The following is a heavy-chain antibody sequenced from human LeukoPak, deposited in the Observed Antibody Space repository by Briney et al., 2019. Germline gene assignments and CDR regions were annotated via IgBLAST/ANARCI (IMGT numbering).Heavy chain of an antibody. D-gene: IGHD3-9*01. J-gene: IGHJ3*02. CDR3: ARLGQTVTGFYSLDI. CDR1: GASISGNY. V-gene: IGHV4-59*12. Sequence: SETLSLTCSVSGASISGNYWSWIRQPPGKGLEFIGYMFHSGSTNYNPSLKNRVITSLDASKNQFSLKLFSVTAADTAVYYCARLGQTVTGFYSLDIWGQGTMVTVSS. CDR2: MFHSGST.